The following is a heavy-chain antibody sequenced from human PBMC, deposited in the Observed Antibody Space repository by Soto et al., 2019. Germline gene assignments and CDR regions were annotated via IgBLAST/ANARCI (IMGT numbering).Heavy chain of an antibody. Sequence: GESLKISCNGSGYSFTSYWINWVGQMPWKGLEWVGIIYPGDSDTRYSPSFQGQVTISADKSIDTAYLQWRSLKASDTAVYYCARHHGSPGSYFGLDVWGQGTTVTVSS. D-gene: IGHD6-13*01. CDR2: IYPGDSDT. CDR3: ARHHGSPGSYFGLDV. V-gene: IGHV5-51*01. CDR1: GYSFTSYW. J-gene: IGHJ6*02.